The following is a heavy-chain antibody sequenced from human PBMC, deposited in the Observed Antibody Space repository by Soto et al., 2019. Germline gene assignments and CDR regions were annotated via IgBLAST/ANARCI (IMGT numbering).Heavy chain of an antibody. Sequence: EVQLVESGGGLVKPGGSLRLSCAASGFTFSSAWLNWVRQAPGKGLEWVGRIKGKVHGETTDYAAPVKGRFSISRDDSSNTLHLQMNSQEIEDTAVYYCTADPHYYTGGVAYWGQGALVTVSS. D-gene: IGHD2-8*02. J-gene: IGHJ4*02. CDR2: IKGKVHGETT. V-gene: IGHV3-15*07. CDR3: TADPHYYTGGVAY. CDR1: GFTFSSAW.